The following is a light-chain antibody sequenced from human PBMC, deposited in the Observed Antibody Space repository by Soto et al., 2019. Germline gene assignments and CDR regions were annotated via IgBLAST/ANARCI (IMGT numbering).Light chain of an antibody. CDR3: QQYGSSPWT. V-gene: IGKV3-20*01. J-gene: IGKJ1*01. Sequence: EIVLTQSPGTLSLSPGERATLSCRASQSVSSSYLAWYQQKPGQAPRLLIYGASSRATGIPYRFSGSASGTDFTLTISRLEPEDFAVYYCQQYGSSPWTFGQGTKVEIK. CDR1: QSVSSSY. CDR2: GAS.